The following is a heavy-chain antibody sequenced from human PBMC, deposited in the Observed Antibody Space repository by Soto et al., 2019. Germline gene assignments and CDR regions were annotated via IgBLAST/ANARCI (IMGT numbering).Heavy chain of an antibody. CDR3: AREYSNSPEAFDS. V-gene: IGHV4-61*01. CDR2: IYHTGRT. Sequence: SETLSLTCTVSGGSVNSDNYYWSWIRQPPGKGLEWIGYIYHTGRTNYNPSLMSRVTISLDTSRNQFSLKLSSVTAADTAVYYCAREYSNSPEAFDSWGQGALVTVSS. D-gene: IGHD1-26*01. CDR1: GGSVNSDNYY. J-gene: IGHJ4*02.